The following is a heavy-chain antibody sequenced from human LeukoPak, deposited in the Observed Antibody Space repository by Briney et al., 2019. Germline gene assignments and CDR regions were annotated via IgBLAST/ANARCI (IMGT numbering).Heavy chain of an antibody. CDR2: MNPNSGNT. CDR3: ARGYQGGTMIVVVIRDDAFDI. J-gene: IGHJ3*02. CDR1: GYTFTSYD. Sequence: GASVKVSCKASGYTFTSYDINWVRQATGQGLEWMGWMNPNSGNTGYAQKFQGRVTMTRNTSISTAYMELSSLRSEDTAVYYCARGYQGGTMIVVVIRDDAFDIWGQGTMVTVSS. D-gene: IGHD3-22*01. V-gene: IGHV1-8*01.